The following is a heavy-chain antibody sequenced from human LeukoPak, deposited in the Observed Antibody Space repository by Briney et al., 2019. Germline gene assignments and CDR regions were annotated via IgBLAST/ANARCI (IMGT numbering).Heavy chain of an antibody. CDR1: GFTFSSYS. J-gene: IGHJ4*02. CDR3: ARADYGDFTFDY. D-gene: IGHD4-17*01. Sequence: GGSLRLSCAASGFTFSSYSMNWVRQASGKGLEWVSSISSSSSYIYYADSVKGRFTISRDNAKNSLYLQMNSLRAEDTAVYYCARADYGDFTFDYWGQGTLVTVSS. V-gene: IGHV3-21*01. CDR2: ISSSSSYI.